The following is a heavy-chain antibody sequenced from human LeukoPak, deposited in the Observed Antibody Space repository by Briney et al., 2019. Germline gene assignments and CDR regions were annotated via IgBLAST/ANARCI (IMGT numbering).Heavy chain of an antibody. CDR2: IYYSGST. V-gene: IGHV4-59*08. J-gene: IGHJ6*02. CDR1: GGSICSYY. D-gene: IGHD3-10*01. Sequence: SETLSLTRTVSGGSICSYYWSWSPQPPGEGLEWIGYIYYSGSTNYNPSLKSRVTISVDTSKNQFSLKLSSLTAADTAVYYCAKHMDYYYYGMDVWGQGTTVTVSS. CDR3: AKHMDYYYYGMDV.